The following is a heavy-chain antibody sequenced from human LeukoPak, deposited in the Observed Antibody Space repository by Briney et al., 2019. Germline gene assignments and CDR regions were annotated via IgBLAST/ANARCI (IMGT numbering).Heavy chain of an antibody. CDR3: ATEADGGPDY. CDR1: GFTFRNAW. D-gene: IGHD4-23*01. CDR2: IKSKTDGGTT. V-gene: IGHV3-15*01. Sequence: GGSLRLSCAASGFTFRNAWMSWVRQAPGKGLEWVGRIKSKTDGGTTDYAAPVKGRFTISRDDSKNTLYLLMNSLKTDDTAVYYCATEADGGPDYWGQGTLVTVSS. J-gene: IGHJ4*02.